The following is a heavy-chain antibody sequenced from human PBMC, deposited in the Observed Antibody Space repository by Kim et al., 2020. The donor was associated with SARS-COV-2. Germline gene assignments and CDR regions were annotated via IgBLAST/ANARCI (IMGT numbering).Heavy chain of an antibody. Sequence: SVKVSCKTSGGTFSISTINWVRQAPGQGLEWVGGITPIFAAATYAQKFQGRVTITADESTSTAYMELSSLTSDDTAIYLCARVNGTPRNSCSSVSCSITYSSYVGMDVWGQGTTVTVSS. CDR2: ITPIFAAA. D-gene: IGHD2-2*01. V-gene: IGHV1-69*13. J-gene: IGHJ6*02. CDR1: GGTFSIST. CDR3: ARVNGTPRNSCSSVSCSITYSSYVGMDV.